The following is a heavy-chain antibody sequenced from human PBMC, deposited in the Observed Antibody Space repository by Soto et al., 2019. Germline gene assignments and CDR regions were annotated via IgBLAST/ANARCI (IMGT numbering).Heavy chain of an antibody. CDR2: IYYSGST. D-gene: IGHD6-19*01. CDR3: ARHGIAVAGTSWFDP. Sequence: SETLSLTCTVSGGSISSSSYYWGWIRQPPGKGLEWIGSIYYSGSTYYNPSLKSRVTISVDTSKNQFSLKLSSVTAADTAVYYCARHGIAVAGTSWFDPWGQGTLVTVSS. J-gene: IGHJ5*02. CDR1: GGSISSSSYY. V-gene: IGHV4-39*01.